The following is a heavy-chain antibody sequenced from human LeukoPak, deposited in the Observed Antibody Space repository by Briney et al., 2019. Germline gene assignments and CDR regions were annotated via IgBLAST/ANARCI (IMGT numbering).Heavy chain of an antibody. V-gene: IGHV4-39*07. D-gene: IGHD3-9*01. Sequence: PSETLSLTCTVSGDSIGSTTTYYWGWIRQPPGKGLEWIGNVNYRGTPHYNPSLTSRVTMSLDTSKNHFSLKLTSVTAADTAVYYCARDRLTGYYPVVDYWGQGTLVTVSS. CDR1: GDSIGSTTTYY. CDR2: VNYRGTP. CDR3: ARDRLTGYYPVVDY. J-gene: IGHJ4*02.